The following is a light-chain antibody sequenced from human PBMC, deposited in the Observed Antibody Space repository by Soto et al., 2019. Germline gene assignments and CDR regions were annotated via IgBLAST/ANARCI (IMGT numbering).Light chain of an antibody. CDR3: KSYTSSATLV. CDR2: EDS. J-gene: IGLJ2*01. Sequence: QSALTQPASVSGSPGQSITISCTGTSSDVGSYNLVSWYQQHPGKAPKLMIYEDSKRPSGVSNRFSGSKSGNTASLTISGLQAEDEADYYCKSYTSSATLVFGGGTQLTVL. CDR1: SSDVGSYNL. V-gene: IGLV2-14*02.